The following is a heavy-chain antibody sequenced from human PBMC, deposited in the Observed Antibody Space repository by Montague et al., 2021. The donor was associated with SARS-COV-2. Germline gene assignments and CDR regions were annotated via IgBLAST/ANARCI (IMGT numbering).Heavy chain of an antibody. D-gene: IGHD3-10*01. CDR1: GDSVSRSS. V-gene: IGHV4-59*08. CDR2: IYYYGSV. CDR3: ARQITMVREPFDS. Sequence: SETLSLTCTVAGDSVSRSSWNWIRQSQGPGMEWIGNIYYYGSVNYNPSLKSRLSISLDTSKNQLSLTLTSVTAADTATYYCARQITMVREPFDSWGQGTLVLVSS. J-gene: IGHJ4*02.